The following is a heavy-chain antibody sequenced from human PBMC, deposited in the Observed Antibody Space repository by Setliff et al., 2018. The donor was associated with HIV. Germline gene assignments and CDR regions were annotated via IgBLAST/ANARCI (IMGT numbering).Heavy chain of an antibody. J-gene: IGHJ4*02. Sequence: GGSLRLSCAASGFTFSSYGMHWVRQAPGKGLEWVAFISYDGSNKYYGDSVKGRFTISRDNSKNTLYLQMNSLRAEDSAVYYCAREVAADGTYFDYWGQGTLVTVSS. V-gene: IGHV3-30*03. CDR2: ISYDGSNK. CDR1: GFTFSSYG. D-gene: IGHD6-13*01. CDR3: AREVAADGTYFDY.